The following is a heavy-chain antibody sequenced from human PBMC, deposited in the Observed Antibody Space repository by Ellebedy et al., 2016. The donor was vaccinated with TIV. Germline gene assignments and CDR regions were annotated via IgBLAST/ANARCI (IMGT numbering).Heavy chain of an antibody. D-gene: IGHD3-10*01. CDR1: GGPISSYY. V-gene: IGHV4-59*08. J-gene: IGHJ3*01. CDR3: ARLRGSGTFAFDV. CDR2: IYYSGNT. Sequence: SETLSLTCSVSGGPISSYYWSWIRQSPGKGLEWIGYIYYSGNTKYNPSLQSRVTMSVDTSKNQFSLRLNSVTAADTAVYYCARLRGSGTFAFDVWGQGAMVIVSS.